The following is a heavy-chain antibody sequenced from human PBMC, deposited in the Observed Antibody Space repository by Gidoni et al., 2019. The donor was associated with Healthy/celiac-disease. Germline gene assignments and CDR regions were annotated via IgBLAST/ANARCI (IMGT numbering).Heavy chain of an antibody. CDR3: ARDKAKDRYSGYDVDY. CDR2: ISSIGSTI. J-gene: IGHJ4*02. V-gene: IGHV3-11*01. Sequence: QVQLVESGGGLVKPGGSLRLSCAASGFTFSDYYMGWIRQAPGKGLEWVSYISSIGSTIYYADSVKGRFTISRDNAKNSLYLQMNSLRAEDTAVYYCARDKAKDRYSGYDVDYWGQGTLVTVSS. D-gene: IGHD5-12*01. CDR1: GFTFSDYY.